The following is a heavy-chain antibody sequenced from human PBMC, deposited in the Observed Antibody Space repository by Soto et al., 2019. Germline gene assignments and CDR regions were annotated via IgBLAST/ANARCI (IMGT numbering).Heavy chain of an antibody. J-gene: IGHJ4*02. Sequence: QVHLVQSGAEVKNPGASVKVSCKGSGYDFTTYGITWVRQAPGQGLEWMAWISAHNGNTNYAPNLQGRVTVTRDTSKRTANIELRSLRSDDTAVYYCARGRYGDYWGQGALVTVSS. CDR1: GYDFTTYG. CDR3: ARGRYGDY. V-gene: IGHV1-18*01. D-gene: IGHD1-1*01. CDR2: ISAHNGNT.